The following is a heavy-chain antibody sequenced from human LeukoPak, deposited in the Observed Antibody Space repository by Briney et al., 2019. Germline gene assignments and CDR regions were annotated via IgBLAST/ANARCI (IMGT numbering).Heavy chain of an antibody. CDR3: ARDGGRVATNYYMDV. CDR2: INPNSGGT. D-gene: IGHD1-26*01. Sequence: ASVKVSCKASGYTFTGYYMHWVRQAPGQGLEWMGWINPNSGGTNYAQKFQGRVTMTRDTSISTAYMELSRLRSDDTAVYCCARDGGRVATNYYMDVWGKGTTVTVSS. V-gene: IGHV1-2*02. J-gene: IGHJ6*03. CDR1: GYTFTGYY.